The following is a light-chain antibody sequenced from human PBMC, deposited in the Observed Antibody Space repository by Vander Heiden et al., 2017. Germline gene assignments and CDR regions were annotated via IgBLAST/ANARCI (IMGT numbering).Light chain of an antibody. Sequence: EVVLTQPSGTLSLSPGERATLSCRASQSVSTYLGWYQQKPGQAPRLLIYGASSRATGIPDRFSGSGSGTDFTLTISRLEPEDFAVYYCQQYGSSWYTFGQGTKLEIK. CDR1: QSVSTY. CDR3: QQYGSSWYT. J-gene: IGKJ2*01. V-gene: IGKV3-20*01. CDR2: GAS.